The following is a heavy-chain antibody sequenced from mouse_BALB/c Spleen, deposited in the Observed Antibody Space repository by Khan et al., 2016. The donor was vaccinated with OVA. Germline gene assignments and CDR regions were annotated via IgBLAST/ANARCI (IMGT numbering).Heavy chain of an antibody. CDR2: IRLKSADYVT. CDR3: WRRL. CDR1: GFTFSNYW. Sequence: EVQLEESGGGSVHPGGSMKLSCVASGFTFSNYWMNWVRQSPAKGLEWVADIRLKSADYVTHYAESVKGRFTISRDDSKSSCYLQMNNLRAEDTGIYYCWRRLWGQVTTLTVSS. J-gene: IGHJ2*01. D-gene: IGHD1-2*01. V-gene: IGHV6-6*02.